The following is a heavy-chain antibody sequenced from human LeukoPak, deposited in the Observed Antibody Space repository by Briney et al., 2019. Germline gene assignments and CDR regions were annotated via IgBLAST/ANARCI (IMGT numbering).Heavy chain of an antibody. V-gene: IGHV3-23*01. J-gene: IGHJ4*02. CDR1: GFTFSDCA. CDR2: ISASGGNT. Sequence: GGSLRLSCAASGFTFSDCAMTWVRQASGKGLEWVSGISASGGNTYYADSVKGRFTISRDNSKNTLYLQMNSLRAEDTAVYYCAKLYGSGSSNIDYWGQGTLVTVSS. D-gene: IGHD3-10*01. CDR3: AKLYGSGSSNIDY.